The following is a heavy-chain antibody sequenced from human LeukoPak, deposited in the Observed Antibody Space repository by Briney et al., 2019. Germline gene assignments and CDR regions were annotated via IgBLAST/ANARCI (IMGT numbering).Heavy chain of an antibody. D-gene: IGHD5-24*01. Sequence: SETLSLTCTVSGGSISSSSYYWGWIRQPPGKGLEWIGSIYYSGSTYYNPSLKSRVTISVDTSKNQFSLKLSSVTAADTAVYYCARHWSQGHPPWLQLTELDYWGQGTLVTVSS. CDR1: GGSISSSSYY. J-gene: IGHJ4*02. CDR3: ARHWSQGHPPWLQLTELDY. CDR2: IYYSGST. V-gene: IGHV4-39*01.